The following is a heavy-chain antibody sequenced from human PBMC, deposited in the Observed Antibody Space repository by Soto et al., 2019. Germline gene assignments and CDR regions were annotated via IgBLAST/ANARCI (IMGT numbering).Heavy chain of an antibody. Sequence: GASVKVSCKASGGTFSSYAISWVRQAPGQGLEWMGGIIPIFGTANYAQKFQGRVTITADESTSTAYMELSSLRSEDTAVYYCARDPSSSGYYYYGMDVWGQGTTVTVSS. J-gene: IGHJ6*02. CDR3: ARDPSSSGYYYYGMDV. CDR1: GGTFSSYA. D-gene: IGHD6-6*01. V-gene: IGHV1-69*13. CDR2: IIPIFGTA.